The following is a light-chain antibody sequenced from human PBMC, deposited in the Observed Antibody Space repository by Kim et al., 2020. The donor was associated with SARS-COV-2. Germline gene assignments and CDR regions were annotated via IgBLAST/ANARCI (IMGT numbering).Light chain of an antibody. Sequence: EIVLTQSPGTLSLSPGERATLSCRASQSVSSCYLAWYQQKPGQAPRLLIYGASSRATGIPDRFSGSGSGTDFTLTISSLEPVDFAVYYCQQYGRGFGQGTKLEI. CDR3: QQYGRG. CDR1: QSVSSCY. CDR2: GAS. V-gene: IGKV3-20*01. J-gene: IGKJ2*03.